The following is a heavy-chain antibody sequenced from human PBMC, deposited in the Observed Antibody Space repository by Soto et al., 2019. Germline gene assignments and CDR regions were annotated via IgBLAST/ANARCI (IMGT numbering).Heavy chain of an antibody. D-gene: IGHD6-19*01. CDR1: GGTFSSYA. CDR2: IIPIFGTA. Sequence: QVQLVQSGAEVKKPGSSVKVSCKASGGTFSSYAISWVRQAPGQGLEWMGGIIPIFGTANYAQKFQGRVTITADESTSTAYRELRSMRSEDTAVYYFARVRRGIAVAGTGGGGLYFDYWGQGTLVTVSS. J-gene: IGHJ4*02. CDR3: ARVRRGIAVAGTGGGGLYFDY. V-gene: IGHV1-69*12.